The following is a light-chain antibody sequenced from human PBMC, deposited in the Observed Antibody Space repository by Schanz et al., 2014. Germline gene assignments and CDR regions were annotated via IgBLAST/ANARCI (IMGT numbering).Light chain of an antibody. CDR3: CSYAGSYPYV. CDR2: DVN. J-gene: IGLJ1*01. Sequence: QSVLTQPRSVSGSPGQSVTISCTGTSSDVGGYNYVSWYQQHPGKAPKLMIYDVNERPSGVPDRFSGSKSGNTASLAISGLQAEDEADYYCCSYAGSYPYVFGTGTKVTVL. V-gene: IGLV2-11*01. CDR1: SSDVGGYNY.